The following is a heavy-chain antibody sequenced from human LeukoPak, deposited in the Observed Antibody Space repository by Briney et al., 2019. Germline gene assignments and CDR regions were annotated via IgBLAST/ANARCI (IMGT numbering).Heavy chain of an antibody. CDR2: IVVGSGHT. J-gene: IGHJ6*03. CDR3: AARGQLTYYYYYYMDV. Sequence: SVKVSCKASGFTFTNSAVQWVRQARGQRLEWIGWIVVGSGHTNYAQKFQDRVTITRDMSTSTAYMELSSLRSEDTAVYYCAARGQLTYYYYYYMDVRGKGTTVTVSS. D-gene: IGHD2-2*01. V-gene: IGHV1-58*01. CDR1: GFTFTNSA.